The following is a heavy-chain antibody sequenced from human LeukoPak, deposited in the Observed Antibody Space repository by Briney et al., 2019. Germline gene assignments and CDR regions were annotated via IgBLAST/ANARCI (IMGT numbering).Heavy chain of an antibody. D-gene: IGHD3-10*01. J-gene: IGHJ4*02. CDR1: GFTFSSYG. CDR2: ISGSGTGT. V-gene: IGHV3-23*01. CDR3: AKDRGPYYYGSGSANFGY. Sequence: GGSLRLSCAASGFTFSSYGMSWVRRAPGKGLEWVSAISGSGTGTYYADSVKGRFTISRDNSKNTLYLQMNSLRAEDTAVYYCAKDRGPYYYGSGSANFGYWGQGTLVTVSS.